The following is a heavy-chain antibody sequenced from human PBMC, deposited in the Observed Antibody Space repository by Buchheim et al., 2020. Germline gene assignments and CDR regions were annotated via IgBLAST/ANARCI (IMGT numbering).Heavy chain of an antibody. D-gene: IGHD6-13*01. CDR3: ARDVRKVEYSGSWFNYYYYGMDV. J-gene: IGHJ6*02. CDR1: GYTFTDYY. CDR2: INPNSGGT. V-gene: IGHV1-2*04. Sequence: QVQLVQSGAEVKKPGASVKVSCKASGYTFTDYYMHWVRQAPGQGLEWMGWINPNSGGTNYAQKFQGWVTMTRDTSISTAYLELSRLRSDATPVYYCARDVRKVEYSGSWFNYYYYGMDVWGQGTT.